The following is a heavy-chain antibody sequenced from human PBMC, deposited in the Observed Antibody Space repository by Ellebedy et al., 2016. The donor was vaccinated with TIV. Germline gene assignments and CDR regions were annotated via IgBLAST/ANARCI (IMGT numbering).Heavy chain of an antibody. CDR3: AREGPDY. CDR1: GFTFRDSW. V-gene: IGHV3-74*03. CDR2: INNDGRIT. J-gene: IGHJ4*02. Sequence: PGGSLRLSCAASGFTFRDSWMHWVRQTPGGGLVWVLGINNDGRITAYADFAKGRFTVSRDNAKNTVFLQLNSLTPEDTAVYYCAREGPDYWGQGTLVTVSS.